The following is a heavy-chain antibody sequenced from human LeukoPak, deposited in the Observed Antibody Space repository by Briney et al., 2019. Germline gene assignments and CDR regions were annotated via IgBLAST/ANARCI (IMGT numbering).Heavy chain of an antibody. CDR1: GYTFTGYY. J-gene: IGHJ5*02. V-gene: IGHV1-2*02. Sequence: ASVKVSCKASGYTFTGYYMHWVRQAPGPGLEWMGWINPNSGGTNYEQKFQGRVIMTRDTSISTAYMELSRLKFDDTAVYYCARHMTTANNWFDPWGQGTLVTVSS. CDR3: ARHMTTANNWFDP. D-gene: IGHD4-17*01. CDR2: INPNSGGT.